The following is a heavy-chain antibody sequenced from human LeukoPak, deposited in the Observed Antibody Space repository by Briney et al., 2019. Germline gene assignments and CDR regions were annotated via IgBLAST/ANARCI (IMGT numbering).Heavy chain of an antibody. D-gene: IGHD6-13*01. CDR3: AKAAAGRFDP. V-gene: IGHV4-38-2*02. J-gene: IGHJ5*02. CDR1: GYSISSGYY. CDR2: IYHSGST. Sequence: PSETLSLTCTVSGYSISSGYYWGWIRRPPGKGLEWIGSIYHSGSTYYNPSLKSRVTISVDTSKNQFSLKLSSVTAADTAVYYCAKAAAGRFDPWGQGTLVTVSS.